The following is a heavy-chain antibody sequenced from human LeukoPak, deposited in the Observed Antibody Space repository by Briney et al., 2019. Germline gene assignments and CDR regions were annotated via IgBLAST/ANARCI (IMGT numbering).Heavy chain of an antibody. J-gene: IGHJ5*02. CDR1: GGSISSSSYY. Sequence: PSETLSLTCTVSGGSISSSSYYWGWIRQPPGKGLEWIGSIYYSGSTYYNPSLKSRVTISVDTSKNQFSLKLSSVTAADTAVYYCARSYGYSSSWYGSDWFDPWGRGTLVTVSS. V-gene: IGHV4-39*07. CDR2: IYYSGST. CDR3: ARSYGYSSSWYGSDWFDP. D-gene: IGHD6-13*01.